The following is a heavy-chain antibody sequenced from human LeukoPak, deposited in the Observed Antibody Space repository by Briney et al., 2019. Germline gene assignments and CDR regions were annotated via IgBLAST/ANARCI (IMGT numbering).Heavy chain of an antibody. CDR2: IRNDGSSK. Sequence: PGGSLRLSCAASGFTFSTYGMHWVRQAPGKGLEWVAFIRNDGSSKYYADSVKGRFTISRDNSKNTLYLQMNSLRVEDTAVYYCAKDPPEGYYFDYWGQGTLVTVSS. J-gene: IGHJ4*02. V-gene: IGHV3-30*02. CDR1: GFTFSTYG. CDR3: AKDPPEGYYFDY.